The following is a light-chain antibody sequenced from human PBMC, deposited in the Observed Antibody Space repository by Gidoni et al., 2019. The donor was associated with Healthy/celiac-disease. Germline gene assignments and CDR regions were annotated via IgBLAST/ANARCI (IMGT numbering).Light chain of an antibody. CDR1: QSLLHSNGYNS. CDR3: MQALQNPPWT. V-gene: IGKV2-28*01. Sequence: IVMTQSPLSLPVTPGEPASISCRSSQSLLHSNGYNSLDWYLQKPGQSPQLLIYLGSNRAAGVTDRFSGSGSGTDFTLKISRVEAEDVGVYYCMQALQNPPWTFGQXTKVEIK. CDR2: LGS. J-gene: IGKJ1*01.